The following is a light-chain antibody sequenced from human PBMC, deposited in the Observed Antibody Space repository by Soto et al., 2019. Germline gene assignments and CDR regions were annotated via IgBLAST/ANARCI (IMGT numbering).Light chain of an antibody. CDR3: HQTYTSPQT. CDR1: QNISSF. V-gene: IGKV1-39*01. CDR2: SVS. Sequence: DIQMTQSPSSLSAFVGDRVSITCRSSQNISSFLNWYQQKQGSAPNLLIYSVSNLQVGVPSRFSGSGFGRDFTLTISSLQPADFATYFCHQTYTSPQTFGQGTKLEVK. J-gene: IGKJ1*01.